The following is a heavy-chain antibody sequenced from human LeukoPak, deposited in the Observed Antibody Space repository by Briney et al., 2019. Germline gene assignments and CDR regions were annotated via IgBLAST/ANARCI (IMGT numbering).Heavy chain of an antibody. V-gene: IGHV4-59*01. CDR3: ARGFSEEGWFDP. Sequence: SETLSLTCTVSGGSMSSFYWSWIRQPLGKGLEWVGYIYYGGRTNYNPSLKSRVTISIDASKNQFSLNLTSVTATDTAVYYCARGFSEEGWFDPWGPGTLVTISS. J-gene: IGHJ5*02. CDR1: GGSMSSFY. CDR2: IYYGGRT.